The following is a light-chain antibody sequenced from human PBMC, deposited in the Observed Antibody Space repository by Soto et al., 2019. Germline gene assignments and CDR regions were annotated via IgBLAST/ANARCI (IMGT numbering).Light chain of an antibody. V-gene: IGKV1-39*01. J-gene: IGKJ3*01. CDR2: AAS. CDR1: QSISSY. Sequence: DIQMTQSPSSLSASVGDRVTSTCRASQSISSYLNWYQQKPGKAPKLLIYAASSLQSGVPSRFSGSGSGTDFTLTISSLQPEDFATYYCQQSYSTLLFTFGPGTKVDIK. CDR3: QQSYSTLLFT.